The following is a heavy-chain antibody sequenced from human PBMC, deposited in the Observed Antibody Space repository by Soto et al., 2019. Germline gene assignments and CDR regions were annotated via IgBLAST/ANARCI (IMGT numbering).Heavy chain of an antibody. V-gene: IGHV3-30*18. J-gene: IGHJ6*02. Sequence: VQLVESGGGVVQPGRSLRLSCAASGFTFSSYGMHWVRQAPGKGLEWVALISYDGSNKYYADSVKGRFTISRDNSKSALSLQVSCLRPEDTAVYYCAKDRDSSGWFSGYYYGVDVWGQGTTVTVSS. D-gene: IGHD6-19*01. CDR1: GFTFSSYG. CDR3: AKDRDSSGWFSGYYYGVDV. CDR2: ISYDGSNK.